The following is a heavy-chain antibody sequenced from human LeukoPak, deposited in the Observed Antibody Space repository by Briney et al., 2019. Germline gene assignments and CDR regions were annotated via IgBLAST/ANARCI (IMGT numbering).Heavy chain of an antibody. J-gene: IGHJ5*02. CDR1: GYTFTGYY. CDR3: AREASSSCSGGSCYANWFDP. CDR2: INPNSGGT. D-gene: IGHD2-15*01. V-gene: IGHV1-2*02. Sequence: ASVKVSCKASGYTFTGYYMHWVRQAPGQGLEWMGWINPNSGGTNYAQKFQGRVTMTRDTSISTAYMELSRLRSDDTAVYYCAREASSSCSGGSCYANWFDPWGQGTLVTVSS.